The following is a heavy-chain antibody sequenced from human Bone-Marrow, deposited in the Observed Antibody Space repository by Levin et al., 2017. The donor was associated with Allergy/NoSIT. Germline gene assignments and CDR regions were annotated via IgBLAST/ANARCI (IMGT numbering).Heavy chain of an antibody. CDR3: ARLDRYSFDC. J-gene: IGHJ4*02. Sequence: SETLSLTCTVSGGSISSAGYHWTWIRQYPGMGLVWIVYISYRGSTYFNPSLKSRLTMSIDTSEQHFSLNLTSVSAADTAIYYCARLDRYSFDCCGQGALVTGCS. CDR1: GGSISSAGYH. CDR2: ISYRGST. V-gene: IGHV4-31*03.